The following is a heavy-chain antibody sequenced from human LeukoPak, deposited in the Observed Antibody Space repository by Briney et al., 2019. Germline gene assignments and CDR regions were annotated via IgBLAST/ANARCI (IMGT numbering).Heavy chain of an antibody. J-gene: IGHJ4*02. V-gene: IGHV3-30*02. D-gene: IGHD6-19*01. CDR1: GFTFSSYG. Sequence: GGSLRLSCAASGFTFSSYGMHWVRQAPGKGLEWVAFIRYDGSNKYYADSVKGRFTISRDNSTNTLYLQMNSLRAEDTAVYYCAKDTGKYSSGWTDYWGQGTLVTVSS. CDR2: IRYDGSNK. CDR3: AKDTGKYSSGWTDY.